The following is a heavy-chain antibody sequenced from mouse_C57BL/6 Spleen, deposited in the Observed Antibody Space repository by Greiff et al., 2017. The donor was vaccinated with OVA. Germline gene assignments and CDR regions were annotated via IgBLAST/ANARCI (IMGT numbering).Heavy chain of an antibody. CDR2: INPNNGGT. V-gene: IGHV1-22*01. Sequence: EVQLQQSGPELVKPGASVKMSCKASGYTFTDYNMHWVKQSHGKSLEWIGYINPNNGGTSYNQKFKGKATLTVNKSSSTAYMELRSLTSEDSAVYYCASGGVPYWYFDVWGTGTTVTVSS. J-gene: IGHJ1*03. CDR3: ASGGVPYWYFDV. CDR1: GYTFTDYN.